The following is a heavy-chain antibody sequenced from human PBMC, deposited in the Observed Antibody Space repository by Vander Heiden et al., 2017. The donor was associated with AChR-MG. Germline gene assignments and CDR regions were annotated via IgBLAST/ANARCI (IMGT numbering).Heavy chain of an antibody. J-gene: IGHJ4*02. CDR1: GGSISSSSYY. CDR3: ARRTQWLRVFDY. V-gene: IGHV4-39*01. CDR2: IYYSGST. D-gene: IGHD5-12*01. Sequence: QLQLQESGPGLVKPSETLSLTCTVPGGSISSSSYYWGWIRQPPGKGLEWIGSIYYSGSTYYNPSLKSRVTISVDTSKNQFSLKLSSVTAADTAVYYCARRTQWLRVFDYWGQGTLVTVSS.